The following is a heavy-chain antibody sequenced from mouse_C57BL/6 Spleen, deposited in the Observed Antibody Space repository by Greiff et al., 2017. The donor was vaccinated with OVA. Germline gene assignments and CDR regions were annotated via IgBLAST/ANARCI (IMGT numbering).Heavy chain of an antibody. V-gene: IGHV5-6*01. D-gene: IGHD1-1*01. CDR1: GFTFSSYG. CDR3: ARQEVITTVVAPFAY. CDR2: ISSGGSYT. Sequence: EVMLVESGGDLVKPGGSLKLSCAASGFTFSSYGMSWVRQTPDKRLEWVATISSGGSYTYYPDSVKGRFTISRDNAKNTLYLQMSSLKSEDTAMYYCARQEVITTVVAPFAYWGQGTLVTVSA. J-gene: IGHJ3*01.